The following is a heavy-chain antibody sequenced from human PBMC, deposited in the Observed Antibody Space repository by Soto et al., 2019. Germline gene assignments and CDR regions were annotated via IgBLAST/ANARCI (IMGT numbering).Heavy chain of an antibody. J-gene: IGHJ6*02. CDR3: AKGAAAGTYYYGMDV. CDR2: MSYDGSNE. V-gene: IGHV3-30*18. CDR1: GFTFRTYG. Sequence: QVQVVESGGGVVQPGRSLRLSCAASGFTFRTYGMHWVRQAPGKGLEWVVVMSYDGSNEYYADSVKGRFTISRDNSKNTLYLQMSRLRTDDTAVYYCAKGAAAGTYYYGMDVWGQGTTVTVSS. D-gene: IGHD6-13*01.